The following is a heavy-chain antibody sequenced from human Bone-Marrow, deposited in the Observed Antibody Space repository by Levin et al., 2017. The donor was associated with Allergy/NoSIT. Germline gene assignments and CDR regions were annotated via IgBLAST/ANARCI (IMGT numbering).Heavy chain of an antibody. CDR1: GDSITNYF. D-gene: IGHD1-26*01. Sequence: SETLSLTCTVSGDSITNYFWSWIRQPPGKGLEWIGQISYTGGTNFNPSLKSRVTMSIDTSRNQFSLNLNFVTAVDTAVYFCVRDIRAVGATRYFDYWGLGTLVTVSS. J-gene: IGHJ4*02. CDR3: VRDIRAVGATRYFDY. CDR2: ISYTGGT. V-gene: IGHV4-59*01.